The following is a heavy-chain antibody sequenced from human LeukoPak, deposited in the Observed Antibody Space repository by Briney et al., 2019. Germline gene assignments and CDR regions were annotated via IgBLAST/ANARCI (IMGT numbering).Heavy chain of an antibody. CDR1: GFSVRDFW. J-gene: IGHJ4*02. V-gene: IGHV3-7*01. D-gene: IGHD4-23*01. Sequence: GGSLRLSCAASGFSVRDFWMAGVRQAPGKGLEWVAHIKEDRTADYYVDSVKGRFTISKDDGENSLHLQMNSLRVEDTAVYYCVRGGWELDYWGQGTLVTVSS. CDR2: IKEDRTAD. CDR3: VRGGWELDY.